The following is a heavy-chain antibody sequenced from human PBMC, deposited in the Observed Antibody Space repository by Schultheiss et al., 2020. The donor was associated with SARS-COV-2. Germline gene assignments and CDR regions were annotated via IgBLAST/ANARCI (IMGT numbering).Heavy chain of an antibody. D-gene: IGHD3-10*01. CDR3: ARREGMVRGTFDP. Sequence: SETLSLTCTVSGGSVSSGSYYWSWIRQPPGKGLEWIGYIYTSGSTNYNPSLKSRVTMSVDTSKNQFSLKLSSVTAADTAVYYCARREGMVRGTFDPWGQGTLVTVSS. J-gene: IGHJ5*02. V-gene: IGHV4-61*01. CDR2: IYTSGST. CDR1: GGSVSSGSYY.